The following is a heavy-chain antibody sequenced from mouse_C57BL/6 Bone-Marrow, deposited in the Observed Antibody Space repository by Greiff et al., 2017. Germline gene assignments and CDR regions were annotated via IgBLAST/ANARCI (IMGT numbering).Heavy chain of an antibody. J-gene: IGHJ2*01. CDR3: ARDSSGPVDY. V-gene: IGHV1-55*01. D-gene: IGHD3-2*02. Sequence: VQLQESGAELVKPGASVQMSCKASGYTFTSYWITWVKQRPGQGLEWIGDIYPGSGSTNYNEKFKSKATLTVDTSSSTAYMQLSSLTSEDSAVYYCARDSSGPVDYWGQGTTLTVSS. CDR1: GYTFTSYW. CDR2: IYPGSGST.